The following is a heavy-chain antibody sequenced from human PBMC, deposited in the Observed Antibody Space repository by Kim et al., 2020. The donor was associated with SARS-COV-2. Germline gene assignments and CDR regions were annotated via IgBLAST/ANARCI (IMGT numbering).Heavy chain of an antibody. Sequence: ASVKVSCKASGYTFTSYNMHWVRQAPGQGLEWMGIMKASGGSTNYAQKFQGRVTMTRDTSTSTEFMELISLRVDDTAVYYCMRGGYNSGSVWGQGTMVTVSS. CDR3: MRGGYNSGSV. CDR2: MKASGGST. V-gene: IGHV1-46*01. J-gene: IGHJ4*02. CDR1: GYTFTSYN. D-gene: IGHD5-18*01.